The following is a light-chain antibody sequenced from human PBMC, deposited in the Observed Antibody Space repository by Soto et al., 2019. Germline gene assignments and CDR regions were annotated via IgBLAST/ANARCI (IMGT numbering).Light chain of an antibody. Sequence: EIVLTQSPGTLSLSPGERATLSCRASQTLSNSFIAWYQQKPGHAPRLLIYDTSSKATGVPDRYSDSGSGTDFTLTISRLEHEYFAVFFCQQYGTSEIIFGQGTRLEIK. V-gene: IGKV3-20*01. J-gene: IGKJ5*01. CDR3: QQYGTSEII. CDR1: QTLSNSF. CDR2: DTS.